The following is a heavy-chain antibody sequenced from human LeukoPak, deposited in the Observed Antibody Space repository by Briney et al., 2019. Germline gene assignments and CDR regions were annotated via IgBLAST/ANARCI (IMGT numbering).Heavy chain of an antibody. J-gene: IGHJ4*02. Sequence: GGSLRLSCTASGFTFGDYAMSWFRQAPAKGLEWVGFIRSKAYGGTTEYAASVKGRFTISRDDSKSIAYLQMNSLKTEDTAVYYCTRERGDYGDYAIDYWGQGTLVTVSS. CDR1: GFTFGDYA. CDR3: TRERGDYGDYAIDY. D-gene: IGHD4-17*01. V-gene: IGHV3-49*03. CDR2: IRSKAYGGTT.